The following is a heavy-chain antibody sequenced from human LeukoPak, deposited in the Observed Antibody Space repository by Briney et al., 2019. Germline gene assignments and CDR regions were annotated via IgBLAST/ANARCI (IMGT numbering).Heavy chain of an antibody. D-gene: IGHD2-15*01. J-gene: IGHJ3*01. CDR1: GGSINTNVYY. V-gene: IGHV4-31*03. Sequence: PSGTLSLTCIVSGGSINTNVYYWTWIRKHPRKGLEWIGYIHNTGSTYNPTLKTRVTISKDTSANQFSLTLTSVTAADTAVYYCVGDRYLGTWRAFDVWGQGTMVTVSS. CDR2: IHNTGST. CDR3: VGDRYLGTWRAFDV.